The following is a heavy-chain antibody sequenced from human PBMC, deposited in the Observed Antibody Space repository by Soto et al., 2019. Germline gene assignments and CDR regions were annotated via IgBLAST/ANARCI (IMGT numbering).Heavy chain of an antibody. CDR1: GYTFTSYG. CDR3: ARIYGGKRMFDY. Sequence: ASVKVSCKASGYTFTSYGISWVRQAPGQGLEWMGWISAYNGNTNYAQKLRGRVTMTTDTSTSTAYMELRSLRSDDAAVYYCARIYGGKRMFDYWGQGTLVTVSS. V-gene: IGHV1-18*01. J-gene: IGHJ4*02. CDR2: ISAYNGNT. D-gene: IGHD2-15*01.